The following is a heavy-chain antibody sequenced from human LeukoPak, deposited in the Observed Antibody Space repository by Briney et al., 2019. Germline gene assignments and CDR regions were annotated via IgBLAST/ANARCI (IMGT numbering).Heavy chain of an antibody. J-gene: IGHJ4*02. CDR3: ARRAGAYSHPYDY. CDR1: GFSFSSYW. V-gene: IGHV3-7*03. CDR2: IRQDESER. Sequence: GGSLRLPCEGSGFSFSSYWMTWVRQLPGKGPEWVANIRQDESERYFADSVKGRFTISRDNAKKSVYLHMSSLRAEDTAVYYCARRAGAYSHPYDYWGQGTLVTVSS. D-gene: IGHD4/OR15-4a*01.